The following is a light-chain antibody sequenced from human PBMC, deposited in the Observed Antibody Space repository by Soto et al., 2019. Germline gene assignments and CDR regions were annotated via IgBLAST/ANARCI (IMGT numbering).Light chain of an antibody. CDR2: DVS. CDR3: SSYARSYTSV. J-gene: IGLJ1*01. V-gene: IGLV2-11*01. Sequence: QSVLTQPRSVSGSPGQSVTISCTGTSSDVGGYNYVSWYQQHPGKAPKLMIYDVSKRPSGVPDRFSGSTSGNTASLTISGIQAEDEADYYCSSYARSYTSVLGTATRVAVL. CDR1: SSDVGGYNY.